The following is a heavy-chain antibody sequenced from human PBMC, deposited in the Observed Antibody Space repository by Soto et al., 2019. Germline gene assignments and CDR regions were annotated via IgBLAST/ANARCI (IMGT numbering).Heavy chain of an antibody. V-gene: IGHV2-26*01. J-gene: IGHJ5*02. CDR1: GLSLSNGKLG. D-gene: IGHD2-2*01. CDR2: IFSRDDK. Sequence: QVTLKESGPVLVKPTETLTLTCTVSGLSLSNGKLGVSWIRQPPGKALEWLAHIFSRDDKSYSPSLRSRLSTSKDTSRSQVVLTMTNLDPMDSATYYCALRKDCSRTDCYLASFDPWGQGTLVTVSS. CDR3: ALRKDCSRTDCYLASFDP.